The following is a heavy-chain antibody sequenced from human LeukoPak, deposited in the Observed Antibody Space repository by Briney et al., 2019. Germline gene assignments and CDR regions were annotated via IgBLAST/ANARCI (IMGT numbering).Heavy chain of an antibody. Sequence: SETLSLTCTVSGGSVNNSYWSWIRQPPGKGLEWIGSIYYSGSTYYNPSLKSRVTISVDTSKNQFSLKLSSVTAADTAVYYCARLGGYCSGGSCSHNHWGQGTLVTVSS. J-gene: IGHJ5*02. D-gene: IGHD2-15*01. CDR2: IYYSGST. CDR3: ARLGGYCSGGSCSHNH. CDR1: GGSVNNSY. V-gene: IGHV4-59*05.